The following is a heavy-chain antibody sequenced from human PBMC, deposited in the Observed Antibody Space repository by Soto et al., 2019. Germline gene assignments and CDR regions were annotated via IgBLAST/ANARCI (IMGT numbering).Heavy chain of an antibody. V-gene: IGHV6-1*01. CDR3: AKGDNLGPKTGYAFDP. Sequence: SQTLSLTCAISGDSVSSNTASWNWIRQSPSRGLEWLGRTDFRSKWYNDYAVSVKSRIIINPDTSNNQFSLQLNSVTPEDTAVYFCAKGDNLGPKTGYAFDPWGQGIMVTVSS. CDR2: TDFRSKWYN. D-gene: IGHD5-12*01. J-gene: IGHJ5*02. CDR1: GDSVSSNTAS.